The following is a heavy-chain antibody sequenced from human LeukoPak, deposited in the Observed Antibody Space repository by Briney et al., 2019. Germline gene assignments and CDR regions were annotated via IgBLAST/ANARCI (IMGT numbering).Heavy chain of an antibody. D-gene: IGHD4-17*01. CDR2: ISSSSSYI. J-gene: IGHJ5*02. Sequence: GGSLRLSCAASGFTFSSYSMTWVRQAPGKGLEWVSSISSSSSYIYYADSVKGRFTISRDNAKNSLYLQMNSLRAEDTAVYYCARNRNGDYEPYNWFDPWGQGTLVTVSS. V-gene: IGHV3-21*01. CDR3: ARNRNGDYEPYNWFDP. CDR1: GFTFSSYS.